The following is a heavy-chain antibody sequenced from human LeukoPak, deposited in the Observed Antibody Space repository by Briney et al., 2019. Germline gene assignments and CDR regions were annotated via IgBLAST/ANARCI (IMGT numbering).Heavy chain of an antibody. CDR1: GFTFSDYY. Sequence: GGSLRLSCAASGFTFSDYYMSWIRQAPGKGLEWVSYISSSGSTIYYADSVKGRFTISRDNSKNTLYLQMNSLRAEDTAVYYCARDDYGEVNWFDPWGQGTLVTVSS. V-gene: IGHV3-11*01. J-gene: IGHJ5*02. D-gene: IGHD4-17*01. CDR3: ARDDYGEVNWFDP. CDR2: ISSSGSTI.